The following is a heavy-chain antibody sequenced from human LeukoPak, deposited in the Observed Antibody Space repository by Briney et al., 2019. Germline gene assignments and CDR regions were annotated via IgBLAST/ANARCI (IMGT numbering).Heavy chain of an antibody. CDR3: ARVEESYYGGNY. D-gene: IGHD1-26*01. Sequence: ASVKVSCKASGYTFTSYYMHWVRQAPGQGLEWMGIINPSGGSTSYAQKLQGRVTMTTDTSASTAYMELRSLRSDDTAVYYCARVEESYYGGNYWGQGTLVTVSS. V-gene: IGHV1-46*01. J-gene: IGHJ4*02. CDR2: INPSGGST. CDR1: GYTFTSYY.